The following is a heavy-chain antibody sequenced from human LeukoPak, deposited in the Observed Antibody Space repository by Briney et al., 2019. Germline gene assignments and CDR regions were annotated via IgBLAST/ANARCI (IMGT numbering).Heavy chain of an antibody. V-gene: IGHV3-23*01. CDR2: ITDSRSRT. CDR1: GFTFSYYA. CDR3: ALRGTTALNAFDI. Sequence: GGSLRLSCAASGFTFSYYAMTWVRQAPGKGPEWVSGITDSRSRTSYADSVKGRFTISRDNSKNTLFLQMSSLRAEDTALYYCALRGTTALNAFDIWGQGTMVTVSS. J-gene: IGHJ3*02. D-gene: IGHD1/OR15-1a*01.